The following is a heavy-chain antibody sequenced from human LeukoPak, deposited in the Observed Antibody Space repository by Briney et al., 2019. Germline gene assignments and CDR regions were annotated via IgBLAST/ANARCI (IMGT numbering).Heavy chain of an antibody. CDR1: GGSISSSSYY. CDR3: ATLNRYGSGWLFDY. D-gene: IGHD6-19*01. CDR2: IYYSGST. J-gene: IGHJ4*02. V-gene: IGHV4-39*01. Sequence: SETLSLTCTVSGGSISSSSYYWGWIRQPPGKGLEWIGSIYYSGSTYYNPSLKSRVTISVDTSKNQFSLKLSSVTAADTAVYYCATLNRYGSGWLFDYWGQGTLVTVSS.